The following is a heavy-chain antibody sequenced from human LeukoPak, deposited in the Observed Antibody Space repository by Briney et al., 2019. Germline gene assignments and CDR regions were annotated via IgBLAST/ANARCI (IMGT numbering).Heavy chain of an antibody. CDR3: ANGYYYGSGSFDY. CDR2: ISYDGSNK. D-gene: IGHD3-10*01. Sequence: GGSLRLSCAASGFTFSSYGMHWVRQAPGKGLEWVAVISYDGSNKYYADSVKGRFTISRDNSKNTLYLQMNSLRAEGTAVYYCANGYYYGSGSFDYWGQGTLVTVSS. J-gene: IGHJ4*02. V-gene: IGHV3-30*18. CDR1: GFTFSSYG.